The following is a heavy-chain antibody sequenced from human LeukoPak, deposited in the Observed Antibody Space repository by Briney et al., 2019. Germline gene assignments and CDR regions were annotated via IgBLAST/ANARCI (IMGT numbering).Heavy chain of an antibody. CDR1: GFAFSSNG. CDR2: IWYDGSNN. D-gene: IGHD2-2*02. CDR3: ARDLSPGPYCSSTSCYTPFDY. Sequence: GGSLRLSCAASGFAFSSNGMRWVCQAPGKGLGWVAVIWYDGSNNYYADSVKGRFTISRDNSKNTLYLQMNSLRAEDTAVYYCARDLSPGPYCSSTSCYTPFDYWGQGTLVTVSS. J-gene: IGHJ4*02. V-gene: IGHV3-33*01.